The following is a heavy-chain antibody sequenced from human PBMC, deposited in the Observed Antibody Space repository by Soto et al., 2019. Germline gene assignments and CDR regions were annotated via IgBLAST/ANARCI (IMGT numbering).Heavy chain of an antibody. D-gene: IGHD1-26*01. CDR3: VREASGTSMKWGFDF. CDR2: IIPIFGTA. J-gene: IGHJ4*02. V-gene: IGHV1-69*13. CDR1: GGTSSSYA. Sequence: SVKVSCKASGGTSSSYAISWVRQAPGQGLEWMGGIIPIFGTANYAQKFQGRVTITAEESTSTAYMELSSLRSEDTAVYYCVREASGTSMKWGFDFWGQGTMVIVSS.